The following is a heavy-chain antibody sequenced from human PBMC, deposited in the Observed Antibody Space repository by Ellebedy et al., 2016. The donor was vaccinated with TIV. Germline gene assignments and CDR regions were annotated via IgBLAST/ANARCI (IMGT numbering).Heavy chain of an antibody. Sequence: AASVKVSCKASVYTFTSSAMHWARQAPGPRLEWMGCINAGNGNIKYSQKFQGRVTITRDTSASTAYIGLSSLRYEDTAVYYCATLTGNPDYWGQGTLVTVSS. CDR3: ATLTGNPDY. V-gene: IGHV1-3*01. CDR2: INAGNGNI. CDR1: VYTFTSSA. D-gene: IGHD1-20*01. J-gene: IGHJ4*02.